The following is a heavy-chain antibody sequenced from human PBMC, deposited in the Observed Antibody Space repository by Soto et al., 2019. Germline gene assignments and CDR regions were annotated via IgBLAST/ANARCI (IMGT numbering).Heavy chain of an antibody. V-gene: IGHV3-30*18. J-gene: IGHJ6*02. CDR2: ISYDGSNK. CDR3: AKGPGDSVYGMDV. D-gene: IGHD2-15*01. CDR1: GFTFSSYG. Sequence: QVPLVESGGGVVQPGRSLSLSCAASGFTFSSYGMHWVRQAPGKGLEWVAVISYDGSNKYYADSVKGRFTISRDNSKNTLYLQMNSLRAEDTAVYYCAKGPGDSVYGMDVWGQGTTVTVSS.